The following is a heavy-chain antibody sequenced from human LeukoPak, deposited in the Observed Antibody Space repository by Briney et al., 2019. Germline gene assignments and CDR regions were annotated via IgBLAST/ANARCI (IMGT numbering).Heavy chain of an antibody. J-gene: IGHJ4*02. Sequence: ASVKVSCKASGYTFTSYYMHWVRQAPGQGLEWMGIINPSGGSTNYAQEFQGRVTTTSDTSTSTVYMELSSLGSEDTAVYYCARELHGGYFDYWGQGTLVTVST. CDR2: INPSGGST. D-gene: IGHD4-23*01. CDR3: ARELHGGYFDY. CDR1: GYTFTSYY. V-gene: IGHV1-46*01.